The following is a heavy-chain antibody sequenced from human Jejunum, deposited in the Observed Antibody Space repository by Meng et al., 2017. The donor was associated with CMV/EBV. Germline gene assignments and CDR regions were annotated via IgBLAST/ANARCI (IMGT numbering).Heavy chain of an antibody. CDR3: ARDNDGSSHYSQFDY. J-gene: IGHJ4*02. Sequence: SGFPLNSYGIHWVGQFPGKGLEWVAVLWYDGSRKCFADSVQGRFSISRDDSKNTVYLQMNSLRAEDTAVYYCARDNDGSSHYSQFDYWGQGTLVTVSS. CDR2: LWYDGSRK. D-gene: IGHD3-22*01. CDR1: GFPLNSYG. V-gene: IGHV3-33*01.